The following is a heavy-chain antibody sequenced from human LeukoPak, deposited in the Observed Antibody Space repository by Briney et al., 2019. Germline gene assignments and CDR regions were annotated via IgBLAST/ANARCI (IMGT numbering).Heavy chain of an antibody. J-gene: IGHJ5*02. D-gene: IGHD3-10*01. Sequence: GGSLRLSCAASGFTFSSYALSWVRQAPGKGLEWVSAISGSGGSTYYADSVKGRFTISRDNSKNTLYLQMNSLRAEDTAVYYCAKVVPPSSVPNWFDPWGQGTLVTVSS. CDR3: AKVVPPSSVPNWFDP. V-gene: IGHV3-23*01. CDR1: GFTFSSYA. CDR2: ISGSGGST.